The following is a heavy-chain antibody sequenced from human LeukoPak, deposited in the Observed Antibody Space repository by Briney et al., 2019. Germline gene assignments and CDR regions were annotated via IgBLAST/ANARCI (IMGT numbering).Heavy chain of an antibody. D-gene: IGHD3-16*01. J-gene: IGHJ4*02. CDR3: ARETVYTRWGIYFDY. CDR1: GYSISSGYY. Sequence: SETLSLTCAVSGYSISSGYYWGWIRQPPGKGLEWIGYMYYSGTTHYNPSLKSRVTISVDTSSNQFSLSMSSVTAADTAVYYCARETVYTRWGIYFDYWGQGTLVTVSS. CDR2: MYYSGTT. V-gene: IGHV4-30-4*08.